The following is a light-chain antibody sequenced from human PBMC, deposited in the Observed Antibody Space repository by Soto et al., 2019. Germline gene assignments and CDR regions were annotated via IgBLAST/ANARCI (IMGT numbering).Light chain of an antibody. J-gene: IGLJ2*01. V-gene: IGLV2-14*01. CDR2: YVS. Sequence: QSALTQPASVSGSPGQSITISCTGTSSDVGGYNYVSWYQQHPGKAPKLMIYYVSNRPSGVSNRFSGAKSGNTASLTISGLQAEDEADYYCSSYPSSSTLLVFGGGTKLTVL. CDR3: SSYPSSSTLLV. CDR1: SSDVGGYNY.